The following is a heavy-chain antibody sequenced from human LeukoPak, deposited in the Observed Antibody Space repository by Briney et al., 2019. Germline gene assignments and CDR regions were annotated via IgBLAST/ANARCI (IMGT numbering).Heavy chain of an antibody. J-gene: IGHJ4*02. CDR2: ISVYNGNT. D-gene: IGHD3-22*01. CDR3: ARVQPHRIHYDNSDYPTRNDY. V-gene: IGHV1-18*01. CDR1: GYTFTSYG. Sequence: ASVKVSCKASGYTFTSYGISWIRQAPRHGLEWMGWISVYNGNTNYVQKFQDRVTMTTDTSTSTAYMELRSLRSDDTAVYYCARVQPHRIHYDNSDYPTRNDYWGQGTLVTVS.